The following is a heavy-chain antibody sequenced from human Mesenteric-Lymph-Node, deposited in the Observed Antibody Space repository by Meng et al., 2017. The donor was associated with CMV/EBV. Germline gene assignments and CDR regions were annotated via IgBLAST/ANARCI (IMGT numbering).Heavy chain of an antibody. Sequence: SVKVSCKASGGTFSTYTISWVRQAPGQGLEWMGRIIPILGIANYAQKFQGRVTITADKSTSTAYMELSSLRPEDTAVYYCARDLDIVVVVAAEGGYYGMDVWGQGTTVTVSS. CDR1: GGTFSTYT. D-gene: IGHD2-15*01. J-gene: IGHJ6*02. V-gene: IGHV1-69*04. CDR3: ARDLDIVVVVAAEGGYYGMDV. CDR2: IIPILGIA.